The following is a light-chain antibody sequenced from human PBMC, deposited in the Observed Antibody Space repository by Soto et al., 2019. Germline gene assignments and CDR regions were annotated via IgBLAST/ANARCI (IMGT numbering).Light chain of an antibody. V-gene: IGKV3D-15*01. J-gene: IGKJ5*01. Sequence: ELVMTQSAVALSVSPGTRAGLSCRASQRVSNNLAWYQQKPGQAPRLLVYPASTRATGIPARFSGSGSGTEFTLTISSLQSEDFAIYYCHQYNNWPPTTFGQGTRLEI. CDR1: QRVSNN. CDR3: HQYNNWPPTT. CDR2: PAS.